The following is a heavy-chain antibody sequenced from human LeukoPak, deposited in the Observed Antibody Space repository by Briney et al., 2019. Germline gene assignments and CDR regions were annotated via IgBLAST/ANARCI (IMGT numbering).Heavy chain of an antibody. V-gene: IGHV1-2*02. Sequence: ASVKVSCKASGYTFTGYYMHWVRQAPGQGLEWMGWINPNSGGTNYAQKFQGRVTMTRDTSISTAYMGLSRLRSDDTAVYYCARDPAVVVVAATPSYGMDVWGQGTTVTVSS. CDR2: INPNSGGT. D-gene: IGHD2-15*01. J-gene: IGHJ6*02. CDR3: ARDPAVVVVAATPSYGMDV. CDR1: GYTFTGYY.